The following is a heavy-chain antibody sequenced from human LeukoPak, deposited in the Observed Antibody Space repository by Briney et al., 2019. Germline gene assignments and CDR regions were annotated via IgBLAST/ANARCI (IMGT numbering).Heavy chain of an antibody. Sequence: SETLSLTCAVYGGSFSGYYWSWIRQPPGKGLEWIGEINHSGSTNYNPSLKSRVTISVDTSKNQFSLKLSSVTAAGTAVYYCARFGQLVRWSYYYYYMDVWGKGTTVTVSS. V-gene: IGHV4-34*01. CDR3: ARFGQLVRWSYYYYYMDV. J-gene: IGHJ6*03. CDR2: INHSGST. CDR1: GGSFSGYY. D-gene: IGHD6-6*01.